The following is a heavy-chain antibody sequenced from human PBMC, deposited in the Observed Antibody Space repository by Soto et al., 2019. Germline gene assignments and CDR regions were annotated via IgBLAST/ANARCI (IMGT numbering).Heavy chain of an antibody. V-gene: IGHV1-69*13. CDR3: AKENDLSY. J-gene: IGHJ4*02. CDR1: GGTFSSYA. Sequence: SVKFSCKASGGTFSSYAISWLRQAPGQGLEWMGVIISIFGRANYAQKFQGRVTITADESTSTAYMELSSVRSEDTAVYYGAKENDLSYWGRGTLVTVSS. D-gene: IGHD3-16*01. CDR2: IISIFGRA.